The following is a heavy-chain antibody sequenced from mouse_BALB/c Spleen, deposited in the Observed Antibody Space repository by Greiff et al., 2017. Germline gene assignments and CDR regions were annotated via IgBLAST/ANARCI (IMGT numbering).Heavy chain of an antibody. D-gene: IGHD1-1*01. V-gene: IGHV7-3*02. CDR1: GFTFTDYY. J-gene: IGHJ4*01. Sequence: EVMLVESGGGLVQPGGSLRLSCATSGFTFTDYYMSWVRQPPGKALEWLGFIRNKANGYTTEYSASVKGRFTISRDNSQSILYLQMNTLRAEDSATYYCARDVVGYYAMDYWGQGTSVTVSS. CDR2: IRNKANGYTT. CDR3: ARDVVGYYAMDY.